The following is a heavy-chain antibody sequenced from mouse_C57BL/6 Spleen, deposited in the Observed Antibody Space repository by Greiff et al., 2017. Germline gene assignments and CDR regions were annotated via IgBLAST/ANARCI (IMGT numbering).Heavy chain of an antibody. J-gene: IGHJ4*01. CDR1: GYTFTSYW. V-gene: IGHV1-50*01. CDR2: IDPSDSYT. CDR3: ARGDYGDYYAMDY. D-gene: IGHD1-1*01. Sequence: QVQLKQPGAELVKPGASVKLSCKASGYTFTSYWMQWVKQRPGQGLEWIGEIDPSDSYTNYNQKFKGKATLTVDTSSSTAYMQLSSLTSEDSAVYYCARGDYGDYYAMDYWGQGTSVTVSS.